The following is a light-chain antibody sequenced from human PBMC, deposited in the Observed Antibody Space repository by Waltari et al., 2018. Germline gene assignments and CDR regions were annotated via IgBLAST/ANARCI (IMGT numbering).Light chain of an antibody. CDR3: LLYYGGAGV. Sequence: QPVVTQEPSLTVSPGGTVTLTCPSSTGAVTSSYYPNWSQQKPGQAPRPLFYSTNNKHSCAPARFSDSRRGGKAALTLSGVQAEEEAEYYWLLYYGGAGVFGGGTKLTVV. J-gene: IGLJ3*02. CDR1: TGAVTSSYY. V-gene: IGLV7-43*01. CDR2: STN.